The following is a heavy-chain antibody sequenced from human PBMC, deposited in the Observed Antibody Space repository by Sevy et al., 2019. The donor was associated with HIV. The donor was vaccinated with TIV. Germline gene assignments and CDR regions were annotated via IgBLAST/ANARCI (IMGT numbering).Heavy chain of an antibody. Sequence: ASVKVSCKASGYTFTSYGISWVRQAPGQGLEWMGWISAYNGNTNYAQKLQGRVTMTTDTSTSTAYMELRSLRSDDTAVYYCARDRGYCSGGRCYGTFDYWGQGTLVTVSS. CDR3: ARDRGYCSGGRCYGTFDY. CDR1: GYTFTSYG. CDR2: ISAYNGNT. D-gene: IGHD2-15*01. V-gene: IGHV1-18*04. J-gene: IGHJ4*02.